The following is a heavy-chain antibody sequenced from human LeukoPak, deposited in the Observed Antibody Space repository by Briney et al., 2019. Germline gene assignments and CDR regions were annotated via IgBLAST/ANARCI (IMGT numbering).Heavy chain of an antibody. D-gene: IGHD2-21*02. CDR3: ARRGYCGGDCSNGYYYYGMDV. J-gene: IGHJ6*02. CDR1: GYSFTSYW. CDR2: IYPGDSDT. V-gene: IGHV5-51*01. Sequence: GESLKISCKGSGYSFTSYWIGWVRQMPGKGLERMGIIYPGDSDTRYSPSFQGQVTISADKSISTAYLQWSSLKASDTAMYYCARRGYCGGDCSNGYYYYGMDVWGQGTTVTVSS.